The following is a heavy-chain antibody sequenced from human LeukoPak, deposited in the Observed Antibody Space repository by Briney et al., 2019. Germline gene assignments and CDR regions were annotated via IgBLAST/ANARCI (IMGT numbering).Heavy chain of an antibody. CDR2: ITASGDST. J-gene: IGHJ6*02. CDR1: GFPFSSYP. CDR3: ATDRDYGDYNRYYYYGMDV. D-gene: IGHD4-17*01. V-gene: IGHV3-23*01. Sequence: PGGSLRLSCAGSGFPFSSYPISWVRQPPGKGLEWVSAITASGDSTYSADSVKGRFTISRDNAKNSLYLQMNSLRAEDTAVYYCATDRDYGDYNRYYYYGMDVWGQGTTVTVSS.